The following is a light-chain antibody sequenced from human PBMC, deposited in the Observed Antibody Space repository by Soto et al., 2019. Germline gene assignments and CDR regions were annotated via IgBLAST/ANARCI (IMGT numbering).Light chain of an antibody. CDR1: QGISSY. V-gene: IGKV1-8*01. Sequence: AIRMTQSPSSFSASTLDRVTITGRASQGISSYLAWYQQKPGKAPKLLIYAASTLQSGVPSRFSGSGSGTDFTLTISCLQSEDFATYYCQQYYSYPRVTFGGGTKVDIK. CDR3: QQYYSYPRVT. J-gene: IGKJ4*01. CDR2: AAS.